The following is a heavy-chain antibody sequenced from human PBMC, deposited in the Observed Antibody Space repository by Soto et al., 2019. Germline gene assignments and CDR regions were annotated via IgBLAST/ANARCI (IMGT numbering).Heavy chain of an antibody. J-gene: IGHJ5*02. Sequence: ASVKVSCKASGYTFTSYGISWVRQAPGQGLEWMGWISAYNGNTNYAQKLQGRVTMTTDTSTSTAYMELRSLRSDDTAVYYCARSRFLEWLFHDIVGATTGGFDPWVQGTMVTVSP. CDR1: GYTFTSYG. CDR3: ARSRFLEWLFHDIVGATTGGFDP. V-gene: IGHV1-18*01. D-gene: IGHD3-3*01. CDR2: ISAYNGNT.